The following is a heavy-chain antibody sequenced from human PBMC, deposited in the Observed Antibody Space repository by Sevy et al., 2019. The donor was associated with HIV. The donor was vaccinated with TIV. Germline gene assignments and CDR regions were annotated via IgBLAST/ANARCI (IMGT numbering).Heavy chain of an antibody. CDR3: ARILSTSYYYYNAMDV. J-gene: IGHJ6*02. V-gene: IGHV1-8*01. Sequence: ASVKVSCRASGYTFTYYDINWVRQATGQGLEWMGWMSPNSGNTGYAQKFQGRVTMTRNTSISTAYMELSSLRSEDTAVYYCARILSTSYYYYNAMDVWGQGTTVTVSS. CDR1: GYTFTYYD. D-gene: IGHD3-3*02. CDR2: MSPNSGNT.